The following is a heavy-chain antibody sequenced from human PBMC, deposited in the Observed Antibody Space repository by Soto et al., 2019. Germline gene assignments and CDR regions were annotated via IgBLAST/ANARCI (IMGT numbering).Heavy chain of an antibody. D-gene: IGHD6-6*01. J-gene: IGHJ1*01. V-gene: IGHV1-8*02. Sequence: ASVKVSCKASGYTFTSYDINWVRQATGQGLEWMGWMNPNRGNTGYAQKFQGRVTMTRNTSISTAYMELSSLRSEDTAVYYCARGDSSSSEYFQHWGQGTLVTVSS. CDR2: MNPNRGNT. CDR3: ARGDSSSSEYFQH. CDR1: GYTFTSYD.